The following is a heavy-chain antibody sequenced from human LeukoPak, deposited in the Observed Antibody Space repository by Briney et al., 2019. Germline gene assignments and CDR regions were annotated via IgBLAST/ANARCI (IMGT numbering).Heavy chain of an antibody. CDR1: GFTFSSYS. Sequence: GGSLRLSCAASGFTFSSYSMSWVRQAPGKGLEWVSYISSSSSTIYYADSVKGRFTISRDNAKNSLYLQMNSLRAEDTAVYYCASRSYYMDVWGKGTTVTVSS. V-gene: IGHV3-48*04. CDR3: ASRSYYMDV. J-gene: IGHJ6*03. CDR2: ISSSSSTI.